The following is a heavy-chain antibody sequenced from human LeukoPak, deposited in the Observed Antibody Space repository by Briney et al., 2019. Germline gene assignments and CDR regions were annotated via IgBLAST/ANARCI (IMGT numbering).Heavy chain of an antibody. V-gene: IGHV3-23*01. CDR2: ISASSDTT. J-gene: IGHJ6*02. CDR1: DFTFSNYA. Sequence: GGSLRLSCAASDFTFSNYAMSWVRQSPGKGLEWVSSISASSDTTHYADSVKGRFSISRDNSKTTLWLQMNSLRAEDTAEYYCASELLVYDFWSGYDTTRAMDVWGQGTTVTVSS. CDR3: ASELLVYDFWSGYDTTRAMDV. D-gene: IGHD3-3*01.